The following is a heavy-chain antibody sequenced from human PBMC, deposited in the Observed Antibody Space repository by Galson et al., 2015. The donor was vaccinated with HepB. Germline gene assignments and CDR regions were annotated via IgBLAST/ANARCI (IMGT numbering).Heavy chain of an antibody. D-gene: IGHD4-17*01. CDR3: ARDPIRTSGEGYYFDY. J-gene: IGHJ4*02. CDR1: GYTFTSYY. Sequence: SVKVSCKASGYTFTSYYMHWVRQAPGQGLEWMGIINPSGGSTSYAQKFQGRVTMTRDTSTSTVYMELSSLRSEDTAVYYCARDPIRTSGEGYYFDYWGQGTLVTVSS. V-gene: IGHV1-46*01. CDR2: INPSGGST.